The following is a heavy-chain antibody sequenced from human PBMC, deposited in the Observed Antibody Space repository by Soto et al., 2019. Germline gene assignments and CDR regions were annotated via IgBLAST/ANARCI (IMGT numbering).Heavy chain of an antibody. CDR1: GGSISSSSCY. V-gene: IGHV4-39*01. CDR2: IYYNGNA. J-gene: IGHJ4*02. D-gene: IGHD2-15*01. Sequence: QLQLQQSGPGLVKSSETLSLTCTVSGGSISSSSCYWGWIRQPPGKGLEWIGNIYYNGNAYYNTSLKSGVTISVDTSKSQFSLKLSSVTAADTAVYYCARLSIYCSGGTCYYYFDYWGQATLVTVSS. CDR3: ARLSIYCSGGTCYYYFDY.